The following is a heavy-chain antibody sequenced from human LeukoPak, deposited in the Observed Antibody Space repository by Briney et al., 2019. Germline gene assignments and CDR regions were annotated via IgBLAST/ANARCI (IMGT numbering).Heavy chain of an antibody. Sequence: PGGSLRLSCAASGSTFSNYAMSWVRQAPGKGLEWVSAISGSGSSTYYADSVKGRFTISRDNSKNTLYLQMNSLRAEDTAVYYCAKGSFADPFDIWGQGIMVTVSS. CDR2: ISGSGSST. D-gene: IGHD3-10*01. J-gene: IGHJ3*02. CDR1: GSTFSNYA. V-gene: IGHV3-23*01. CDR3: AKGSFADPFDI.